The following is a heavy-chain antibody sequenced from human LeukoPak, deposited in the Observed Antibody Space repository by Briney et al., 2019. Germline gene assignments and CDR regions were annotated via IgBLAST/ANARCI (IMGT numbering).Heavy chain of an antibody. CDR2: IRQDGSEK. CDR1: GFTFSSYW. D-gene: IGHD1-26*01. V-gene: IGHV3-7*01. J-gene: IGHJ4*02. CDR3: ASSDGSYGY. Sequence: GESLRLSCAASGFTFSSYWMTWVRQAPGKGLEWVANIRQDGSEKYYVDSVKGRFTISRDNAKNSLYLQMNSLRAENTAVYYCASSDGSYGYWGQGTLVTVSS.